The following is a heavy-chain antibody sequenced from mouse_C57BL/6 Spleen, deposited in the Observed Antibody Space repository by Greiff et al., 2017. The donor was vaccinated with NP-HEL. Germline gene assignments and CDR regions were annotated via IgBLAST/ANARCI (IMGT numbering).Heavy chain of an antibody. CDR2: INPNNGGT. CDR1: GYTFTDYN. V-gene: IGHV1-22*01. J-gene: IGHJ3*01. CDR3: ARENYDGRRRAWFAY. Sequence: EVQLQQSGPELVKPGASVKMSCKASGYTFTDYNMHWVKQSHGKSLEWIGYINPNNGGTSYNQKFKGKATLTVNKSSSTAYMELRSLTSEESAVYYCARENYDGRRRAWFAYWGQGTLVTVSA. D-gene: IGHD1-1*01.